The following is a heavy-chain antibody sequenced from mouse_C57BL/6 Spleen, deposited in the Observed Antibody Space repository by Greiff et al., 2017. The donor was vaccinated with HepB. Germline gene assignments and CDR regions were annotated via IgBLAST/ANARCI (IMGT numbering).Heavy chain of an antibody. CDR2: IDPNSGGT. CDR1: GYTFTSYW. D-gene: IGHD2-14*01. J-gene: IGHJ2*01. V-gene: IGHV1-72*01. Sequence: VQLQQPGAELVKPGASVKLSCKASGYTFTSYWMHWVKQRPGRGLEWIGMIDPNSGGTKYNEKFKSKATLPVDKPSSTAYMQLSSLTSEDSAVYYCARDSVRLYYFDYWGQGTTLTVSS. CDR3: ARDSVRLYYFDY.